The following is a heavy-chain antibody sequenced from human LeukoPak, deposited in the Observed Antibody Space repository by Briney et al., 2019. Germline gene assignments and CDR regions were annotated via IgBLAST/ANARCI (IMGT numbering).Heavy chain of an antibody. V-gene: IGHV1-69*05. Sequence: SVKVSCKASGGTFSSYAISWVRQAPGQGLEWMGRIIPIFGTANYAQKFQGRVTITTDESTSTAYMELSSLRSEDTAVYYCASDSGGVGFYVYWGQGTLVTVSS. CDR1: GGTFSSYA. CDR2: IIPIFGTA. J-gene: IGHJ4*02. D-gene: IGHD2-15*01. CDR3: ASDSGGVGFYVY.